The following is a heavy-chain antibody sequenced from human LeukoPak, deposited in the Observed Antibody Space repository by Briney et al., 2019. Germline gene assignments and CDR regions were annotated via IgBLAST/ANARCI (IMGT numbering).Heavy chain of an antibody. CDR1: GYTFTNHD. CDR3: ARDHDPHYYDSSGYYDY. Sequence: ASVKVSCKASGYTFTNHDISWVRQAPGQGQGPEWMGWISAYSGNTNYAQKPQGRVTMTTDTSTSTAYMELRSLRSDDTAVYYCARDHDPHYYDSSGYYDYWGQGTLVSVSS. V-gene: IGHV1-18*01. CDR2: ISAYSGNT. J-gene: IGHJ4*02. D-gene: IGHD3-22*01.